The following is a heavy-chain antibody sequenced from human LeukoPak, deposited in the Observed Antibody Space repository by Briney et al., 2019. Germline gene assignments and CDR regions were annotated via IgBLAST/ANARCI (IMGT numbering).Heavy chain of an antibody. CDR3: AKNQILDDSGSWYGY. D-gene: IGHD6-13*01. V-gene: IGHV3-23*01. J-gene: IGHJ4*02. Sequence: GGSLRLSCGASGFTPSTYAMSWVRQAPGKGLEWVSGISYRGGGTYYAESVKGRFTVSRDNSKNTLYLQMNSLRAEDTAVYYCAKNQILDDSGSWYGYWGQGALVTVSS. CDR1: GFTPSTYA. CDR2: ISYRGGGT.